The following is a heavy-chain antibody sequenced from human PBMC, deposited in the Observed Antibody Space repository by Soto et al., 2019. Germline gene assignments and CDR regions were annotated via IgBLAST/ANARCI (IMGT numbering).Heavy chain of an antibody. J-gene: IGHJ6*02. CDR1: GYNFKNYW. Sequence: GESLKISCKGSGYNFKNYWIGWVRQMPGKGLEWMGIIFPGDSDTKYSPSFQGQVTISADKSISTAYLQWSSLKASDTAMYYCVRQVRYYDSSGDGYYYYGMDVWGQGTTVTVSS. V-gene: IGHV5-51*01. CDR2: IFPGDSDT. D-gene: IGHD3-22*01. CDR3: VRQVRYYDSSGDGYYYYGMDV.